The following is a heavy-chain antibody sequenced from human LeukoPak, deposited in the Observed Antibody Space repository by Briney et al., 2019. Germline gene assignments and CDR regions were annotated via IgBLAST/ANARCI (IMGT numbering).Heavy chain of an antibody. CDR1: GFTFSSYG. V-gene: IGHV3-30*18. CDR3: ANLHSSGWYVY. Sequence: GRSLRLSCAASGFTFSSYGMRWVRQAPGKGLEWVAVISYDGSNKYYAASVQGRFTISRDNSRNTLYLQMNSLRAEDTAVYYCANLHSSGWYVYWGQGTLVTVSS. CDR2: ISYDGSNK. D-gene: IGHD6-19*01. J-gene: IGHJ4*02.